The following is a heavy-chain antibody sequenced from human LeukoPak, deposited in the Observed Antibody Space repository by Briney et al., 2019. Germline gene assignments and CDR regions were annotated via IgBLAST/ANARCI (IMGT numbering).Heavy chain of an antibody. D-gene: IGHD6-13*01. V-gene: IGHV1-18*01. J-gene: IGHJ5*02. Sequence: ASVKVSCKASGYIFTNYGISWVRQAPGQGLEWMGWISAHNGNTNYAQKFQGRFTMTTDTSLTTAYMELRSLRSDDTAVYYCARDLAWGYVEQHLGWLDPWGQGALVTVSS. CDR2: ISAHNGNT. CDR1: GYIFTNYG. CDR3: ARDLAWGYVEQHLGWLDP.